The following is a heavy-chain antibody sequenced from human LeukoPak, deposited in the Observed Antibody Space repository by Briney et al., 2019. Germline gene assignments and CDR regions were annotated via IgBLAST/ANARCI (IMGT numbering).Heavy chain of an antibody. V-gene: IGHV1-69*04. CDR1: GGTFSSYA. D-gene: IGHD6-13*01. CDR2: IIPILGIA. J-gene: IGHJ5*02. CDR3: AEVAAAGNWFDP. Sequence: ASVKVSCKASGGTFSSYAISWVRQAPGQGLEWMGRIIPILGIANYAQKFQGRVTITADKSTSTAYMELSGLRSEDTAVYYCAEVAAAGNWFDPWGQGTLVTVSS.